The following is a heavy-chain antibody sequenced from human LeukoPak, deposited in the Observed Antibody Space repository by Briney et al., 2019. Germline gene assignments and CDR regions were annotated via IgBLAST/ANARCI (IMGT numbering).Heavy chain of an antibody. CDR2: IYYSGST. CDR3: ARHTGSGWHFDY. CDR1: GGSISSSSYY. V-gene: IGHV4-39*01. D-gene: IGHD6-19*01. J-gene: IGHJ4*01. Sequence: PSETLSLTCTVSGGSISSSSYYWGWIRQPPGKGLEWIGSIYYSGSTYYNPSLKSRVTISVDTSKNHFSLELSSVTAADTAVYYCARHTGSGWHFDYWGQGTLVTVSS.